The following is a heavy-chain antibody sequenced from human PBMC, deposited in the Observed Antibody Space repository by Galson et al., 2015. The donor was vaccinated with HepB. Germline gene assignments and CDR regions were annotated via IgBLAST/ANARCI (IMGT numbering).Heavy chain of an antibody. CDR3: ARAGGIVVVPAADYYYYMDV. D-gene: IGHD2-2*01. CDR1: GYTFTSYG. J-gene: IGHJ6*03. Sequence: SVKVSCKASGYTFTSYGISWVRQAPGQGLEWMGWISAYNGNTNYAQKLQGRVTMTTDTSTSTAYMELRSLRSDDTAVYYCARAGGIVVVPAADYYYYMDVWGKGTTVTVSS. CDR2: ISAYNGNT. V-gene: IGHV1-18*01.